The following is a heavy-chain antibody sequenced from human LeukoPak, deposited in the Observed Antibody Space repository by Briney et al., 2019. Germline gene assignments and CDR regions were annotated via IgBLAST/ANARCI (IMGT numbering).Heavy chain of an antibody. CDR2: IKQDGSEK. CDR3: ARDHGYCTAVNCYTVHDY. J-gene: IGHJ4*02. CDR1: GFTFSRSW. V-gene: IGHV3-7*01. D-gene: IGHD2-8*02. Sequence: HPGGSLRLSCAASGFTFSRSWMSWVRQAPGKGLEWVANIKQDGSEKYYVDSVKGRFTISRDNAKNSLYLQMNSLRAEDTAVYYCARDHGYCTAVNCYTVHDYWGQGTLVTVSS.